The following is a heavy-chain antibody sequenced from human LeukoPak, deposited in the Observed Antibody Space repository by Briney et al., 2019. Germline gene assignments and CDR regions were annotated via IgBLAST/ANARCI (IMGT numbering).Heavy chain of an antibody. Sequence: SETLSLTCAVCGGSFSGYFWSWIRQPPGKGLEWIGEINHSGSTNYNPSLKRRVTISVDTSKNQFSLKLSSVTAADTAVYYCARRTRAVAGNNWFDPWGQGTLFTVSS. CDR3: ARRTRAVAGNNWFDP. CDR1: GGSFSGYF. D-gene: IGHD6-19*01. CDR2: INHSGST. V-gene: IGHV4-34*01. J-gene: IGHJ5*02.